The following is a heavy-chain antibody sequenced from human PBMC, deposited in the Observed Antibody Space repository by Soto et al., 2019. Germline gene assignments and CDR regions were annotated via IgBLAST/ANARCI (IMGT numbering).Heavy chain of an antibody. CDR1: GFTCSSHA. D-gene: IGHD3-3*01. CDR2: ISYDGSKI. V-gene: IGHV3-30-3*01. CDR3: ASDGEDVLRNNPGDAFDI. J-gene: IGHJ3*02. Sequence: HPGGSLRLSCAASGFTCSSHAMHWVRQAPGKGLEWVAVISYDGSKIYYADSVKGRFTISRDNSKNALYLQVNSLTAEDTAVYFCASDGEDVLRNNPGDAFDIWGQGTMVTVS.